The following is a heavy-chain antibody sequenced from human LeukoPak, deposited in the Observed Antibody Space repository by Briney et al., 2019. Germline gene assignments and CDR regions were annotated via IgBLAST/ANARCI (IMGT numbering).Heavy chain of an antibody. J-gene: IGHJ5*02. CDR2: INHSGST. Sequence: SETLSLTCAVYGGSFSGYYWSWIRQPPGKGLEWIGEINHSGSTNYNPSLKSRVTISVDTSKNQFSLKLSSVTAADTAVYYCARPPYCSSTSCRSRWFDPWGQGTLVTVSS. V-gene: IGHV4-34*01. CDR3: ARPPYCSSTSCRSRWFDP. D-gene: IGHD2-2*01. CDR1: GGSFSGYY.